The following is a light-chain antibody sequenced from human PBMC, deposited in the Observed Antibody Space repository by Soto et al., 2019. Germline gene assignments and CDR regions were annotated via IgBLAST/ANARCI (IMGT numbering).Light chain of an antibody. J-gene: IGKJ4*01. CDR2: GAS. Sequence: DIVLTQSPGTLSLSPGERATLSCRASQTVSSSSLAWYQQKPGQAPRLLIFGASTRAAGFPDRFSGSGSGTDFTLTISRLEPEDFAVYYCQQLNSYLPLTFGGGTKVEIK. CDR3: QQLNSYLPLT. V-gene: IGKV3-20*01. CDR1: QTVSSSS.